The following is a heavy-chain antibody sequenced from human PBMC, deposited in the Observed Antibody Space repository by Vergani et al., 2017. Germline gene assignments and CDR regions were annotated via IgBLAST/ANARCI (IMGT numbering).Heavy chain of an antibody. CDR3: ARHSTVEWLVKLGWIDP. D-gene: IGHD6-19*01. CDR2: IYYSGST. J-gene: IGHJ5*02. CDR1: GASIRSSNYY. Sequence: QLQLQESGPGLVKPSATLSLTCSVSGASIRSSNYYWGWIRQPPGKGLEWIASIYYSGSTYYNPSLKSRVTISVDPSKNQFSLKLSSVTAAETAVYFCARHSTVEWLVKLGWIDPWGQGILVTVSS. V-gene: IGHV4-39*01.